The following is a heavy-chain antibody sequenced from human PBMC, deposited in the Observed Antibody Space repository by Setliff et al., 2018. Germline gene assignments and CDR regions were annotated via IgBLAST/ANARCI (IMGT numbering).Heavy chain of an antibody. Sequence: GGSLRLSCVASGFNFNSYVMHWVRQAPGKGLEWVASISVSGDDIYYTDSVKGRFSISRDNAKNSLHLQMNSLRAEDTALFYCARAVTIFGVITPIYFYYMDVWGKGTTVTVSS. D-gene: IGHD3-3*01. J-gene: IGHJ6*03. V-gene: IGHV3-21*01. CDR3: ARAVTIFGVITPIYFYYMDV. CDR1: GFNFNSYV. CDR2: ISVSGDDI.